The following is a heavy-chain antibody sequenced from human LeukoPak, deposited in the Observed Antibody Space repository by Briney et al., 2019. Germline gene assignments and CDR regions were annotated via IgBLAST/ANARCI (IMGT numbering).Heavy chain of an antibody. CDR2: IYNSGTT. D-gene: IGHD3-22*01. CDR1: GFTVSSNY. CDR3: AREGPSLYDRGAIDI. J-gene: IGHJ3*02. Sequence: PGGSLRLSCAASGFTVSSNYMIWVRQAPGKGLEWVLVIYNSGTTYYADSVKGRFTISRDNSKNTLYLQMNSLRVEDTAVYYCAREGPSLYDRGAIDIWGQGTMVTVSS. V-gene: IGHV3-66*01.